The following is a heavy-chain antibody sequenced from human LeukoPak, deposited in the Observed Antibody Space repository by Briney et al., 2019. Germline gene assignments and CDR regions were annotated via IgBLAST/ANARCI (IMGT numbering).Heavy chain of an antibody. J-gene: IGHJ4*02. D-gene: IGHD3-22*01. CDR3: ARDLTDSSGFCDY. CDR1: GGTFSSYA. V-gene: IGHV1-69*04. CDR2: IIPILGIA. Sequence: SVTVSCKASGGTFSSYAISWVRQAPGQGLEWMGRIIPILGIANYAQKFQGRVTITADKSTSTAYMELSSLRSEDTAVYYCARDLTDSSGFCDYWGQGTLVTVSS.